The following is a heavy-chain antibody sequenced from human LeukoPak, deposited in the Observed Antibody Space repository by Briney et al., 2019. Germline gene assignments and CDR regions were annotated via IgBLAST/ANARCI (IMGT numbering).Heavy chain of an antibody. CDR1: GYTFTSYV. CDR2: ISAYNCNT. Sequence: ASVKVSCKASGYTFTSYVINWVRQAPGQGREWMGLISAYNCNTNYAQKLQGRVTMTTDTSKSTAYMELRSLRSDDTAVYYCARNDDYVWGSYRPNPNSFDYWGQGTLVTVSS. J-gene: IGHJ4*02. D-gene: IGHD3-16*02. CDR3: ARNDDYVWGSYRPNPNSFDY. V-gene: IGHV1-18*01.